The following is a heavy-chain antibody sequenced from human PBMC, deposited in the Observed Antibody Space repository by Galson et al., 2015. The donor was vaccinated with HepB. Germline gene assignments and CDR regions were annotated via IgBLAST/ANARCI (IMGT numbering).Heavy chain of an antibody. CDR3: IRLQLAHFDY. D-gene: IGHD5-18*01. J-gene: IGHJ4*02. V-gene: IGHV6-1*01. Sequence: CAISGDSVSSNSAAWNWMRQSPSRGLEWLGRTYYRSKWYNDYAASVKSRITINPDTSKNQFSLQLNSVTPEDTAVYYCIRLQLAHFDYWGQGTLVTVSS. CDR2: TYYRSKWYN. CDR1: GDSVSSNSAA.